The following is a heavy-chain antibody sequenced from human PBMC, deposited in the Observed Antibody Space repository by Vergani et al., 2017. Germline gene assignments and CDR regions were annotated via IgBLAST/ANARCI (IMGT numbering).Heavy chain of an antibody. D-gene: IGHD3-10*01. CDR1: GVPITIGSFY. CDR3: AKQYFVSGNYLFDS. Sequence: LQLQESGPGLVTPSETLSLPCTVLGVPITIGSFYWGSIPQSPGKGLGWVSGIRGCGVRSYYTDSVKGRFTISSDNSKNMLFLQLNNLRTENTSLYYCAKQYFVSGNYLFDSGGQGTLVTVPS. J-gene: IGHJ4*02. V-gene: IGHV3-23*01. CDR2: IRGCGVRS.